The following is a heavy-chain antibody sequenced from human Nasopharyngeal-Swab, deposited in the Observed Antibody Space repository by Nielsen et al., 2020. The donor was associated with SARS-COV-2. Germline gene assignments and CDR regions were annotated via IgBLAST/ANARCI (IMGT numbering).Heavy chain of an antibody. Sequence: SETLSLTCAVYGGSFSGYYWSWIRPPPGKGLEWIGEINHSGSTNYNPSLKSRVTISVDTSKNQFSLKLSSVTAADTAVYYCARGRKIVAARWYFDLWGRGTLVTVSS. CDR2: INHSGST. V-gene: IGHV4-34*01. D-gene: IGHD5-12*01. J-gene: IGHJ2*01. CDR3: ARGRKIVAARWYFDL. CDR1: GGSFSGYY.